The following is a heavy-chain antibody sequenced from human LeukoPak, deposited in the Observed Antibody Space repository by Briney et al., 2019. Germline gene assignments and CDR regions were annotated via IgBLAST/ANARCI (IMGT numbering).Heavy chain of an antibody. V-gene: IGHV3-7*01. Sequence: GGSLRLSCAASGFIFTDYWMNWVRQAPGKGLEWVANIKQDGSEKYYVDSVKGRFTISRDNAKNSLYLQMNSLRAEDTAVYYCARVRKWELLLDYWGQGTLVTVSS. J-gene: IGHJ4*02. CDR2: IKQDGSEK. CDR1: GFIFTDYW. D-gene: IGHD1-26*01. CDR3: ARVRKWELLLDY.